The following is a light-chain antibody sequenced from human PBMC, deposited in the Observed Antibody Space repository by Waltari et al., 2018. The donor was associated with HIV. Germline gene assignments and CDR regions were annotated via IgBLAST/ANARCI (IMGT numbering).Light chain of an antibody. CDR3: QSADSSGTYVV. CDR1: ALPKQY. CDR2: KDT. J-gene: IGLJ3*02. Sequence: SYELTQPPSVSVSPGQTARITCSGDALPKQYAYWYRQRPGQAPVLVIYKDTERPSWIPEPFSGSSSGTTVTLTISGVQAEDEADYYCQSADSSGTYVVFGGGTKLTVL. V-gene: IGLV3-25*03.